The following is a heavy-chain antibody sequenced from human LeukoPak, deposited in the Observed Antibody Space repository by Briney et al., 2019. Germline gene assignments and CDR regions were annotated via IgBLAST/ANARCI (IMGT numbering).Heavy chain of an antibody. J-gene: IGHJ4*02. CDR1: GFNFPTYA. CDR2: IRVSDGAR. CDR3: AKDYYYGSGSYQYYFDY. D-gene: IGHD3-10*01. V-gene: IGHV3-23*01. Sequence: GGSLRLSCAASGFNFPTYAMQWVRQAPGKGLEWVSSIRVSDGARFYADSVKGRFTTSRDNSKNTLFLQMNSLRAEDTAVYYCAKDYYYGSGSYQYYFDYWGQGTLVTVSS.